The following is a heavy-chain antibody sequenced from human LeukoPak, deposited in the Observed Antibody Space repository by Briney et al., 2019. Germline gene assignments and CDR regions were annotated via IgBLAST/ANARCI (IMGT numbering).Heavy chain of an antibody. Sequence: SETLSLTCTVSGASLSNNYWNWIRQPPGKGLEWIAYIYYGGTTSYNPSLNSRVTISLDTSKNQFSLKLSSVTAADTAVYYCARQGFLRYYNWFDPWGQGTLVTVSS. CDR2: IYYGGTT. D-gene: IGHD2-21*01. CDR1: GASLSNNY. V-gene: IGHV4-59*08. CDR3: ARQGFLRYYNWFDP. J-gene: IGHJ5*02.